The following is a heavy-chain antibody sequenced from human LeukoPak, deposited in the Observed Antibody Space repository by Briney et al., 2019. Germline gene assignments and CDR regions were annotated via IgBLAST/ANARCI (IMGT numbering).Heavy chain of an antibody. J-gene: IGHJ4*02. CDR1: GFTFSSYA. V-gene: IGHV3-23*01. CDR2: ISGSGGST. Sequence: GGSLRLSCAASGFTFSSYAMSWVRQAPGKGLEWVSAISGSGGSTYYADSVKGRFTISRDNSKNTLYLQMNSLRVEDTAVYYCAKDRWSSYYYDSSGYAFDYWGQGTLVTVSS. D-gene: IGHD3-22*01. CDR3: AKDRWSSYYYDSSGYAFDY.